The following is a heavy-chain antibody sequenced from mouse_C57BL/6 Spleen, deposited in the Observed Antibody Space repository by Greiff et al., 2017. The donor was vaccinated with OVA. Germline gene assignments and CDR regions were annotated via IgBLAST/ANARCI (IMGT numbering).Heavy chain of an antibody. CDR2: ILPGSGST. J-gene: IGHJ4*01. V-gene: IGHV1-9*01. D-gene: IGHD2-4*01. CDR3: ARMYYDYDGSMDY. Sequence: VKLQESGAELMKPGASVKLSCTASGYTFTGYWIEWVKQRPGHGLEWIGEILPGSGSTNYNVKFKGKATFTADTSSNTAYMQLSSLTTEDSASYYCARMYYDYDGSMDYWGQGTSVTVSS. CDR1: GYTFTGYW.